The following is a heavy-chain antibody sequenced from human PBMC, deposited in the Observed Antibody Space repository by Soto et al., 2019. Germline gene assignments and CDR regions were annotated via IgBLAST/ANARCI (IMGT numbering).Heavy chain of an antibody. J-gene: IGHJ6*03. CDR3: TTDNSGYDYYHYYYMGV. CDR2: IKSKTDGGTT. CDR1: GFTFSNAW. V-gene: IGHV3-15*07. D-gene: IGHD5-12*01. Sequence: EVQLVESGGGLVKPGGSLRLSCAASGFTFSNAWMNWVRQAPGKGLEWVGRIKSKTDGGTTDYAAPVKGRFTISRDDSKNTLSLQMNSMKTANTDVYYCTTDNSGYDYYHYYYMGVWGKGTTVTVS.